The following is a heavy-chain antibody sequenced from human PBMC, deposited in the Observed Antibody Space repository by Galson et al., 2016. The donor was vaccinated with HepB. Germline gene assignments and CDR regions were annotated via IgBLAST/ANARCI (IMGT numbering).Heavy chain of an antibody. CDR2: IYYSGST. CDR3: ARRAAPGNFDY. J-gene: IGHJ4*02. CDR1: GGSISSTTYY. V-gene: IGHV4-39*07. D-gene: IGHD6-13*01. Sequence: SETLSLTCTVSGGSISSTTYYWGWIRQPPGKGLEWIGCIYYSGSTYYNPSLKSRVTISVDTSKNQFSLKLSSVTAADTAVYYCARRAAPGNFDYWGQGTLVTVSS.